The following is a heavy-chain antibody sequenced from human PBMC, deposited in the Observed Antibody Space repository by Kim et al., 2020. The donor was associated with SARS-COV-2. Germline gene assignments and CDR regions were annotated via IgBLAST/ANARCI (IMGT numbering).Heavy chain of an antibody. D-gene: IGHD3-22*01. J-gene: IGHJ3*02. Sequence: FQGRVTITADKSTSTAYMELSSLRSEDTAVYYCASHLYYYDSSGSNAFDIWGQGTMVTVSS. CDR3: ASHLYYYDSSGSNAFDI. V-gene: IGHV1-69*02.